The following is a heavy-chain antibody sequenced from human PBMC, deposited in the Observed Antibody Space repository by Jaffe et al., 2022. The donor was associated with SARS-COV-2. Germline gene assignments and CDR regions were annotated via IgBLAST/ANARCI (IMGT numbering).Heavy chain of an antibody. Sequence: EVQLVQSGAELKKAGESLKISCKGSGFIFTTYWIAWVRQMPGKGLEWMGIIYPGDSDARYSPSFQGQVTISADKSISTAYLQWSTLKASDSAMYYCARLIKAAAGSWWFDPWGQGTLVTVSS. CDR1: GFIFTTYW. CDR3: ARLIKAAAGSWWFDP. J-gene: IGHJ5*02. V-gene: IGHV5-51*01. CDR2: IYPGDSDA. D-gene: IGHD6-13*01.